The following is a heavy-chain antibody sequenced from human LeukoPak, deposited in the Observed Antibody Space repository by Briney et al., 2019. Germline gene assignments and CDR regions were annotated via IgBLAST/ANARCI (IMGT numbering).Heavy chain of an antibody. J-gene: IGHJ4*02. Sequence: GGSLRLSCAASGFTFGDYAMHWVRQAPGKGLEWVSLISGDGGSTYYADSVKGRFTISRDNSKNSLYLQMNSLRTEDTALYYCVCPLRYWGQGTLVTVSS. V-gene: IGHV3-43*02. CDR2: ISGDGGST. CDR3: VCPLRY. CDR1: GFTFGDYA.